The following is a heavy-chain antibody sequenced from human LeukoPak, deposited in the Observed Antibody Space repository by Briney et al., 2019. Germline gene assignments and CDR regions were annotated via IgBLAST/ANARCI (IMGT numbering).Heavy chain of an antibody. CDR1: GGSISSYW. Sequence: SETLSLTCTVSGGSISSYWWSWIRQPPGKGLEWIGYIYYSGNTGTDYNPSLKSRVTISVDTSKNQFSLQLSSVTAADTAVYYRARDGGSGWTGFDYWGQGTLVTVSS. CDR2: IYYSGNTGT. D-gene: IGHD6-19*01. CDR3: ARDGGSGWTGFDY. V-gene: IGHV4-59*01. J-gene: IGHJ4*02.